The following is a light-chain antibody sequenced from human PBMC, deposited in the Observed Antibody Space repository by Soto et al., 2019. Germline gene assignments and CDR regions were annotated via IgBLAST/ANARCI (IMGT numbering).Light chain of an antibody. J-gene: IGLJ1*01. CDR2: DVT. Sequence: QSVLTQAASVSGSPGQSITISSTGTSSDVGGYNYVSWYQHHPGKAPKLIIYDVTNRPSGVSNPFSGSKSGNTASLTISGLQPEDEADYYCSSYTTSNTRQMVFGTG. CDR1: SSDVGGYNY. V-gene: IGLV2-14*03. CDR3: SSYTTSNTRQMV.